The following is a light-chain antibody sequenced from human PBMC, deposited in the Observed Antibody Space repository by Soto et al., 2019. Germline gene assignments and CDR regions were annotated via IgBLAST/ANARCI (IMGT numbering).Light chain of an antibody. CDR1: QTARTNY. CDR3: QQYSDSPLT. V-gene: IGKV3-20*01. Sequence: EIVLTQSPGTLSLSPGERATLSCRASQTARTNYLAWFQHKPGQAPRLLIYGASSRATGIPDRFSGSGSGTDFTLTINRLEPEDFAVYFCQQYSDSPLTFGGGTKVEIK. J-gene: IGKJ4*01. CDR2: GAS.